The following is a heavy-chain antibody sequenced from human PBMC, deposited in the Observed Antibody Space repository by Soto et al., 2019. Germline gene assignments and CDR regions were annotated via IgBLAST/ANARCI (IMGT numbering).Heavy chain of an antibody. Sequence: ASVKVSCKASGYTFTSYAMHWVRQAPGQRLEWMGWINAGNGNTKYSQKFQGRVTITRDTSASTAYMELSSLRSEDTAIYYCARVSGFFHTWASWGQGTLVTVSS. CDR3: ARVSGFFHTWAS. CDR2: INAGNGNT. CDR1: GYTFTSYA. D-gene: IGHD3-3*01. J-gene: IGHJ1*01. V-gene: IGHV1-3*01.